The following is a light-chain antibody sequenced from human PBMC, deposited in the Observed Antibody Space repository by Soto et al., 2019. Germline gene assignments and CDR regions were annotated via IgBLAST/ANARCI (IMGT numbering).Light chain of an antibody. V-gene: IGKV3-20*01. CDR1: QSVSSSY. J-gene: IGKJ1*01. CDR3: QQYGSSPPT. CDR2: GAS. Sequence: EILLTQSPGTLSLSPGERATLSCRASQSVSSSYLAWYQQKPGQAPRLLIYGASSRATGIPYRFSGSGSGTDFTLTISSLQPEDIAVYYCQQYGSSPPTFGQGTKVEIK.